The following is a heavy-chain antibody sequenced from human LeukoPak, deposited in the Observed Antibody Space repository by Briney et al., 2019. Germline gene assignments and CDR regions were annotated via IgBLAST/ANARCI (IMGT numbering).Heavy chain of an antibody. V-gene: IGHV1-8*03. Sequence: GASVKVSCKASGYTFTSYDINWVRQATGQGLEWMGWMNPNSGNTGYAQKFQGRVTITRNTSTSTVYMELSSLRSEDTAVYYCALGDPANYDFWSGYYRSIDYWGQGTLVTVSS. CDR1: GYTFTSYD. CDR2: MNPNSGNT. J-gene: IGHJ4*02. CDR3: ALGDPANYDFWSGYYRSIDY. D-gene: IGHD3-3*01.